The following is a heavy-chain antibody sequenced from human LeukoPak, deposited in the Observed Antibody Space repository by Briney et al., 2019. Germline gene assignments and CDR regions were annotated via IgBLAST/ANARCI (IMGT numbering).Heavy chain of an antibody. V-gene: IGHV4-59*01. CDR1: GGSISRSY. CDR3: ASRSSIRSGYQDTLYYFDS. J-gene: IGHJ4*02. CDR2: ISYSGST. Sequence: SETLSLTCTVSGGSISRSYWSWIRQPPGKGLEWIGHISYSGSTNYNPSLKSRVTISVDTSKNQFSLKLSSVTAADTAVYYCASRSSIRSGYQDTLYYFDSWGQGTLVTVSS. D-gene: IGHD3-3*01.